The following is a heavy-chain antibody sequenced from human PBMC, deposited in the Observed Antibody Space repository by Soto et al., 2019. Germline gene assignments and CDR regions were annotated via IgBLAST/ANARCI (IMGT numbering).Heavy chain of an antibody. V-gene: IGHV3-23*01. Sequence: EVQLLESGGGLVQPGGSLRLSCAASGFTFSSYAMSWVRQAPGKGLEWVSAISGSGGSTYYADSVKGRFTISRDNSKNTLYLQMNSLRAEDTAVYYCARDWYSSSSPLLDYYYYMDVWGKGTTVTVSS. J-gene: IGHJ6*03. CDR2: ISGSGGST. D-gene: IGHD6-6*01. CDR3: ARDWYSSSSPLLDYYYYMDV. CDR1: GFTFSSYA.